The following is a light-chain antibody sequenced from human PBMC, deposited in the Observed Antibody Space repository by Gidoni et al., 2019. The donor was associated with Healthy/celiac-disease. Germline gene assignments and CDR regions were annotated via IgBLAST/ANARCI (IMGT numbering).Light chain of an antibody. CDR1: QSVSSSY. CDR2: GAS. V-gene: IGKV3-20*01. J-gene: IGKJ4*01. Sequence: ELVFAHSPVTLSLSPGERATLSCRASQSVSSSYLACYQQKPGQAPRLLIYGASSRATGIPDRFSGSGSGTDFTLTISRLEPEDFAVYYCQQYGSSPPSLTFGGGTKVEIK. CDR3: QQYGSSPPSLT.